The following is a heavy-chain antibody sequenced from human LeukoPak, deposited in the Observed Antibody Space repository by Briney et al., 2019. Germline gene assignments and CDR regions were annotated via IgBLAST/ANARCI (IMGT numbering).Heavy chain of an antibody. CDR1: GYTFTSYD. V-gene: IGHV1-8*01. CDR2: MNPNSGNT. J-gene: IGHJ4*02. Sequence: GASVKVSCKASGYTFTSYDINWVRQATGQGLEWMGWMNPNSGNTGYAQKFRGRVTMTRNTSINTAYMELSSLRSEDTAVYYCARGLPHYGSGSYPNWGQGTLVTVSS. D-gene: IGHD3-10*01. CDR3: ARGLPHYGSGSYPN.